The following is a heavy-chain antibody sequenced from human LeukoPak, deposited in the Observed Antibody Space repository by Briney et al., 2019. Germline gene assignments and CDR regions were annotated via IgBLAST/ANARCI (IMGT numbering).Heavy chain of an antibody. CDR1: GGSISTSSYY. J-gene: IGHJ5*02. D-gene: IGHD2-15*01. V-gene: IGHV4-39*01. CDR2: IYDSGST. CDR3: ARHERLGYCSGGSCYGWFDP. Sequence: PSETLPLTYTVSGGSISTSSYYWGWIRQPPGKGLEWIVSIYDSGSTYYNPSLKSRVTISVDTSKNQFSLKLSSVTAADTAVYYWARHERLGYCSGGSCYGWFDPWGQGTLVTVSS.